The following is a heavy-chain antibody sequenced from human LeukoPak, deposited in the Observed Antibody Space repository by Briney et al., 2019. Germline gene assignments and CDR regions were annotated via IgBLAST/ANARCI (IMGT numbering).Heavy chain of an antibody. D-gene: IGHD5-18*01. V-gene: IGHV3-30*01. CDR3: ARHGAGVDTAMVFDY. CDR1: GFTFSSYA. Sequence: GGSLRLSCAASGFTFSSYAMHWVRQAPGKGLEWVAVISYDGSNKYYADSVKGRFTISRDNSKNTLYLQMNSLRAEDTAVYYCARHGAGVDTAMVFDYWGQGTLVTVSS. CDR2: ISYDGSNK. J-gene: IGHJ4*02.